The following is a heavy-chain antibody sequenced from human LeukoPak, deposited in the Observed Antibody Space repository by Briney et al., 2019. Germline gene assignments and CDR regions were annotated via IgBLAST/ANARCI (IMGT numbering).Heavy chain of an antibody. CDR2: IDSGGDT. Sequence: PSESLSLTCTVSGGSIGRSYYWGWIRQPPGKALDWIGSIDSGGDTDHNPSLKRRVTMSVDTSKNHFSLKLSSVTAADTAVYYCARHASGVFDYWGQGTLVTVSS. CDR3: ARHASGVFDY. V-gene: IGHV4-39*01. CDR1: GGSIGRSYY. J-gene: IGHJ4*02. D-gene: IGHD1-26*01.